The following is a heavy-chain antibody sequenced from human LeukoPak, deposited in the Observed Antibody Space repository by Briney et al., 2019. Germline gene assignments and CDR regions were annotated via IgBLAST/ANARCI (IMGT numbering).Heavy chain of an antibody. D-gene: IGHD5-24*01. Sequence: SSETLSLTCTVSGGSISSYYWSWIRQPPGKGLEWIGYIYYSGSTNYNPSLKSRVTISVDTSKNQFSLKLSSVTAADTAVYYCARNSGRWLQSPSPGPLDYWGRGTLVTVSS. J-gene: IGHJ2*01. CDR2: IYYSGST. CDR3: ARNSGRWLQSPSPGPLDY. CDR1: GGSISSYY. V-gene: IGHV4-59*08.